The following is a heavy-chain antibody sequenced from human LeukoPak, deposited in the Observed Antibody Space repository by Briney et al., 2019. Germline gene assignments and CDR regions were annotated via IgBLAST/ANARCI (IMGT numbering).Heavy chain of an antibody. Sequence: GGTLRLSCAASEFTFSSYGMSWVRQAPGKGLVWVSYISNTGSTLYYADSVKGRFTISRDGDKNSLYLQMTSLRAEDTGVYYCARGGMAAAGTYYYYYHMDVWGKGTTVTISS. J-gene: IGHJ6*03. D-gene: IGHD6-13*01. CDR2: ISNTGSTL. V-gene: IGHV3-48*04. CDR3: ARGGMAAAGTYYYYYHMDV. CDR1: EFTFSSYG.